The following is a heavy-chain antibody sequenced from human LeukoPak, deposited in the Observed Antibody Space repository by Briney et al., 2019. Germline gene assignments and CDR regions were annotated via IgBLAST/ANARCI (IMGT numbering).Heavy chain of an antibody. CDR2: ISDSTI. Sequence: GGSLRLSCVVSGFSFSDSYMTWIRQAPGKGLEWVAYISDSTIYYADSVKGRFTISRDNAKNSLYLHMNSLRAEDTAVYYCARDHHRRHYDSQARDTFDVWGQGTMVTVSS. CDR3: ARDHHRRHYDSQARDTFDV. D-gene: IGHD3-22*01. V-gene: IGHV3-11*04. CDR1: GFSFSDSY. J-gene: IGHJ3*01.